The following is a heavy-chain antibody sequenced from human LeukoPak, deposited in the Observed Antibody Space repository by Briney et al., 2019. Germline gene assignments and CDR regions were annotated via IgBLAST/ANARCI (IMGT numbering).Heavy chain of an antibody. CDR3: AGDAPGSSHFDY. J-gene: IGHJ4*02. CDR2: IYYSGST. Sequence: PSETLSLTCTVSGGSIRSYYWSWIRQPPGKGLEWIGYIYYSGSTNYNPSLKSRVTISVDTSKNQFSLKLSPVTAADTAVYYCAGDAPGSSHFDYWGQGTLVTVSS. V-gene: IGHV4-59*01. CDR1: GGSIRSYY.